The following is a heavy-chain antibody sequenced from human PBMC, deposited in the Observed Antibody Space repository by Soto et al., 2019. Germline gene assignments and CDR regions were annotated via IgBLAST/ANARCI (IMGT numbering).Heavy chain of an antibody. J-gene: IGHJ6*03. CDR1: GFTFGDYA. CDR3: TRGGDSNSYYYYYMDV. Sequence: GGSLRLSCTASGFTFGDYAMSWFRQAPGKGLEWVGFIRSKAYGGTTEYAASVKGRFTISRDESKSIAYLQMNSLKTYDTAVYYCTRGGDSNSYYYYYMDVWGKGTTVTVSS. CDR2: IRSKAYGGTT. V-gene: IGHV3-49*03. D-gene: IGHD4-17*01.